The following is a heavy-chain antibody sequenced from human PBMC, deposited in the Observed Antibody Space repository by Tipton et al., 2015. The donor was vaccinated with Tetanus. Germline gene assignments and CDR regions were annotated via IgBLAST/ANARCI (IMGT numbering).Heavy chain of an antibody. V-gene: IGHV4-34*01. CDR3: ARSIAAASVWPFGY. CDR2: IHPSGST. Sequence: TLSLTCTVYGGAFSGHYWTWIRQAPGKGLEWIGEIHPSGSTNYNASLRGRVTMSVDLTRKHVFLRMTSATAADTAVYYCARSIAAASVWPFGYWGQGTQVTVSS. J-gene: IGHJ4*02. D-gene: IGHD2-2*01. CDR1: GGAFSGHY.